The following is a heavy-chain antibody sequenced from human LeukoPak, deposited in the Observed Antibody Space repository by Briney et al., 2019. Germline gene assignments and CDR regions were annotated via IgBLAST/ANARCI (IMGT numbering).Heavy chain of an antibody. J-gene: IGHJ5*02. Sequence: ASVEVSCKASGYTFTSYRITWVRQASGQGLEWMGWISAYSGNTIYTQKFQGRLTMTTDTSTTTAYMELRSLRSDDTAVYYCARLELEQRSWFDPWGQGTLVTVSS. CDR1: GYTFTSYR. CDR3: ARLELEQRSWFDP. CDR2: ISAYSGNT. V-gene: IGHV1-18*01. D-gene: IGHD1/OR15-1a*01.